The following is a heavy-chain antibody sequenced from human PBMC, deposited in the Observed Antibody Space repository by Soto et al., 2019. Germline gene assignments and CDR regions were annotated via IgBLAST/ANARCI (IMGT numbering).Heavy chain of an antibody. CDR2: FDPEDGET. Sequence: ASVKVCCKVSGYTLTELSMPWVRQAPGKGLEWMGGFDPEDGETIYAQKFQGRVTMTEDTSTDTAYMELSSLRSEDTAVYYCATGDSSGYYYLPFDYWGQGTLVTVSS. V-gene: IGHV1-24*01. D-gene: IGHD3-22*01. CDR3: ATGDSSGYYYLPFDY. J-gene: IGHJ4*02. CDR1: GYTLTELS.